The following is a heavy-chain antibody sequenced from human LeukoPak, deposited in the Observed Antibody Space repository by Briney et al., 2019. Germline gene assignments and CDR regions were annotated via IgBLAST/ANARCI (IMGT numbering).Heavy chain of an antibody. CDR1: GGSLSGYY. D-gene: IGHD3-22*01. Sequence: KPSETLSLTCAVYGGSLSGYYWSWIRQPPGKGLEWIGEINHSGSTNYNPSLKSRVTISVDTSKNQFSLKLSSVTAADTAVYYCARAPYYYDSDDAFDIWGQGTMVTVSS. V-gene: IGHV4-34*01. J-gene: IGHJ3*02. CDR3: ARAPYYYDSDDAFDI. CDR2: INHSGST.